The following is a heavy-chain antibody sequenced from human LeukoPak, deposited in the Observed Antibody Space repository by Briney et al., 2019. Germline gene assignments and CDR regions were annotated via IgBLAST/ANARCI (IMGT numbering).Heavy chain of an antibody. CDR3: ARSRPLNDYVLVN. J-gene: IGHJ4*02. D-gene: IGHD4-17*01. Sequence: SETLSLTCTVSGGSISSSSYYWGWIRQPPGKGLEWIGSIYYSGSTYYNPSLKSQVTISVDTSKNQFSLKLSSVTAADTAVYYCARSRPLNDYVLVNWGQGTLVTVSS. CDR1: GGSISSSSYY. V-gene: IGHV4-39*07. CDR2: IYYSGST.